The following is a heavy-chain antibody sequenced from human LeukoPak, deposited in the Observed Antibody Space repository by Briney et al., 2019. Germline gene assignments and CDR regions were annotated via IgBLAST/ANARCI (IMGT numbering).Heavy chain of an antibody. CDR2: IRYDGSNK. D-gene: IGHD3-22*01. CDR1: GFTFSSYG. V-gene: IGHV3-30*02. J-gene: IGHJ2*01. Sequence: GGSLRLSCAASGFTFSSYGMHWVRQAPGKGLEWVAFIRYDGSNKYYADSVKGRFTISRDNSKNTLYLQMNSLRAEDTAVYYCARDSNLYYYDKRLQARYFDLWGRGTLVTVSS. CDR3: ARDSNLYYYDKRLQARYFDL.